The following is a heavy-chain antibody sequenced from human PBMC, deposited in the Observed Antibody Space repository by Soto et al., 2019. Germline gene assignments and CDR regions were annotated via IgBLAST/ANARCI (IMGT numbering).Heavy chain of an antibody. J-gene: IGHJ6*02. CDR3: AREESGLGVDYYYYGMDV. V-gene: IGHV3-30-3*01. CDR1: GLTFSSYA. CDR2: ISYDGSNK. Sequence: PGGSLRLSCAASGLTFSSYAMHWVRQAPGKGLEWVAVISYDGSNKYYADSVKGRFTISRDNSKNTLYLQMNSLRAEDTAVYYCAREESGLGVDYYYYGMDVWGQGTTVTVSS. D-gene: IGHD2-8*01.